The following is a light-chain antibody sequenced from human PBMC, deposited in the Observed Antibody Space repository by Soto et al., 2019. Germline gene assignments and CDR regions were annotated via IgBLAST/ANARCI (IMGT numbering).Light chain of an antibody. Sequence: DIPMTQSPSSLYASVGDIVTMTCRASHNIGRFLNWYQQKGGNAPKLMIYGTSNLASGVPLRFRGGGSGTDFTLTISSLEPEDVAVYYCQQRSNWPPTFGQGTKVDIK. CDR3: QQRSNWPPT. J-gene: IGKJ1*01. CDR2: GTS. V-gene: IGKV1-39*01. CDR1: HNIGRF.